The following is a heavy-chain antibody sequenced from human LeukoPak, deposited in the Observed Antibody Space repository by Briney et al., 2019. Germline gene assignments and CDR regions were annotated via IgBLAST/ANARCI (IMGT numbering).Heavy chain of an antibody. Sequence: GGSLRLSCAASGFTFRAYPMHWVRQAPGKGLEWVAIISADETKQYYADSVKGRFTISRDRSRDTLSLQMNSLRVEDTAVYYCARGHPSGPAEYWGQGTLVSVSS. CDR1: GFTFRAYP. CDR2: ISADETKQ. D-gene: IGHD2-2*01. V-gene: IGHV3-30*01. CDR3: ARGHPSGPAEY. J-gene: IGHJ4*02.